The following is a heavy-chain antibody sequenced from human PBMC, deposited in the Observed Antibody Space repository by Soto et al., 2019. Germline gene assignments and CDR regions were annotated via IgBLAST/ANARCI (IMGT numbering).Heavy chain of an antibody. V-gene: IGHV3-23*01. D-gene: IGHD3-16*01. CDR3: AKNTRSTIYTPGDY. J-gene: IGHJ4*02. CDR1: GFTFSSYA. CDR2: ISGSGESP. Sequence: PGGSLRLSCAASGFTFSSYAMSWVRQAPGKGLEWVSAISGSGESPYYADSVKGRFTVSRDNSKNTLHLQMNSLRVDDTAIYYCAKNTRSTIYTPGDYWGQGTLVTVSS.